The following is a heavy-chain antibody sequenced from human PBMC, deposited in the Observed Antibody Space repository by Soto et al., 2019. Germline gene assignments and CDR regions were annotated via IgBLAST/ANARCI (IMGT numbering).Heavy chain of an antibody. D-gene: IGHD6-19*01. CDR2: IIPIFGTA. Sequence: SVKVSCKASGGTFSSYAISWVRQAPGQGLEWMGGIIPIFGTANYAQKFQGRVTITADESTSTAYMELSSLRSEGTAVYYCARGYRSSGWYRGYWFDPWGQGTLVTVSS. CDR1: GGTFSSYA. CDR3: ARGYRSSGWYRGYWFDP. J-gene: IGHJ5*02. V-gene: IGHV1-69*13.